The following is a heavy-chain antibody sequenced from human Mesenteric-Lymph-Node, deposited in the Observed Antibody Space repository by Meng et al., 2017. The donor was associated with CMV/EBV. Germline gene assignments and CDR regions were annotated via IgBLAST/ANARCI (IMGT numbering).Heavy chain of an antibody. V-gene: IGHV3-48*03. CDR1: GFTFSSYE. CDR3: AKAGGYGSGSYYNFDY. CDR2: ISSSGSTI. Sequence: GESLKISCAASGFTFSSYEMNWVRQAPGKGLEWVSYISSSGSTIYYADSVKGRFTISRDNAKNSLYLQMNSLRAEDTALYYCAKAGGYGSGSYYNFDYWGQGTLVTVSS. J-gene: IGHJ4*02. D-gene: IGHD3-10*01.